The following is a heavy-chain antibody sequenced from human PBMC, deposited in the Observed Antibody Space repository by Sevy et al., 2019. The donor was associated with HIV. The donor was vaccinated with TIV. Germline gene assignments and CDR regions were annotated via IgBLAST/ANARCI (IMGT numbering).Heavy chain of an antibody. CDR1: GFTFGDYA. CDR3: TRWKGLQSIFDY. CDR2: LKSKADGGTV. Sequence: GGSLRLSCTTSGFTFGDYAMNWVRQAPGKGLEWVAFLKSKADGGTVDHAASVKGRFTISRDVSKSIAYLQMNDLTTEDTGVYYCTRWKGLQSIFDYWGQGALVTVSS. D-gene: IGHD1-1*01. J-gene: IGHJ4*02. V-gene: IGHV3-49*04.